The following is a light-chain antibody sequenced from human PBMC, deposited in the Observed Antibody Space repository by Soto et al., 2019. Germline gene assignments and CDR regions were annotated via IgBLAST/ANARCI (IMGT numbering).Light chain of an antibody. J-gene: IGLJ2*01. CDR3: AAWDDSLRGNVV. V-gene: IGLV1-47*02. Sequence: QSVLTQPPSASGTPGQRVTISCSGSSSNIGNNYVYWYQHIPGTAPKVLIYSNNQRPSGVPDRFSGSKSATSASLAISGLRSEDEADYYGAAWDDSLRGNVVFGGGTKLTVL. CDR1: SSNIGNNY. CDR2: SNN.